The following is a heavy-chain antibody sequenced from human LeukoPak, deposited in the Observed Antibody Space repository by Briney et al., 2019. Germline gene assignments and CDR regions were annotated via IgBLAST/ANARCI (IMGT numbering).Heavy chain of an antibody. CDR3: AKDRIVIFGVVIQAYLAPYP. CDR2: ISGSGGST. D-gene: IGHD3-3*01. Sequence: GGSLRLSCAASGFTFSSYAMSWVRQAPGKGLEWVSAISGSGGSTYYADSVKGRFTISRDNSKNTLYLQMNSLRAEDTAVYYCAKDRIVIFGVVIQAYLAPYPSGQGTLVTVSS. J-gene: IGHJ5*02. CDR1: GFTFSSYA. V-gene: IGHV3-23*01.